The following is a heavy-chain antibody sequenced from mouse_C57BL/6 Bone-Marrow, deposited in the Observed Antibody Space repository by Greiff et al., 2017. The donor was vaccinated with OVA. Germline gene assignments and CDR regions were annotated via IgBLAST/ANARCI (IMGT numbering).Heavy chain of an antibody. CDR1: GFTFSSYA. CDR2: ISSGGSYI. CDR3: TRGRGVTTYYAMDY. D-gene: IGHD2-2*01. V-gene: IGHV5-9-1*02. J-gene: IGHJ4*01. Sequence: EVQLVESGEGLVKPGASLKLSCAASGFTFSSYAMSWVRQTPVKRLEWVAYISSGGSYIYYANTLKGRYTISRDNARNTLYLQMSSLKSEDTAMYYCTRGRGVTTYYAMDYWGKGTSVTVSS.